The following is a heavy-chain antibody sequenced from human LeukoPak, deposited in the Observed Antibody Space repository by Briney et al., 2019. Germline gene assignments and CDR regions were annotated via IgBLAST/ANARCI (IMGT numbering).Heavy chain of an antibody. J-gene: IGHJ3*02. CDR1: GSSFTSYW. CDR3: ARTDSGVRYFDWLPDAFDI. CDR2: IYPGDSDT. V-gene: IGHV5-51*01. D-gene: IGHD3-9*01. Sequence: GASLEISCKGSGSSFTSYWSGWVRQLPGKGLEWMGIIYPGDSDTRYSSSFQGQVTISADKSISTAYLQWSSLKASDTAMYYCARTDSGVRYFDWLPDAFDIWGQGTMVTVSS.